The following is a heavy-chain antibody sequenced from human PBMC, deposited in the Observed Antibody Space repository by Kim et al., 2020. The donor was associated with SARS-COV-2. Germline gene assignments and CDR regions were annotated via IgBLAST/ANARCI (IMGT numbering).Heavy chain of an antibody. CDR2: ISGSGGST. V-gene: IGHV3-23*01. CDR3: ARHVVVPAVHEYYFDY. D-gene: IGHD2-2*01. Sequence: GGSLRLSCAASGFTFSSYAMSWVRQAPGKGLEWVSAISGSGGSTYYADSVKGRFTISRDNSKNTLYLQMNSLRAEDTAVYYCARHVVVPAVHEYYFDYWGQGTLVTVSS. J-gene: IGHJ4*02. CDR1: GFTFSSYA.